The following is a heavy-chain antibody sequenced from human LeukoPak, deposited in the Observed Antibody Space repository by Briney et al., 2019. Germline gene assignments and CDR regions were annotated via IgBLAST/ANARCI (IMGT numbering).Heavy chain of an antibody. CDR1: GGSISSGGYY. CDR2: IYHSGST. Sequence: SQTLSLTCTVSGGSISSGGYYWSWIRQPPGKGLEWIGYIYHSGSTYYNPSLKSRVTISVDRSKNQFSLKLSSVTAADTAVYYCARGSGTAGDYWGQGTLVTVSS. J-gene: IGHJ4*02. CDR3: ARGSGTAGDY. D-gene: IGHD1-1*01. V-gene: IGHV4-30-2*01.